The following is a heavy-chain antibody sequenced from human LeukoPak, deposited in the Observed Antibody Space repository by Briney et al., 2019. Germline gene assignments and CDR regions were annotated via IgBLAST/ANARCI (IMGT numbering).Heavy chain of an antibody. J-gene: IGHJ5*02. CDR2: IYTSGST. CDR3: ARVRGAIVAHNWFDR. V-gene: IGHV4-61*02. D-gene: IGHD5-12*01. CDR1: GGSISSGSYY. Sequence: SQTLSLTCTVSGGSISSGSYYWSWIRQPAGKGLEWIGRIYTSGSTNYNPPLKSRVTISVDSSKNQFSLNLSSVTAADTAVYYCARVRGAIVAHNWFDRWGQGTLVTVSS.